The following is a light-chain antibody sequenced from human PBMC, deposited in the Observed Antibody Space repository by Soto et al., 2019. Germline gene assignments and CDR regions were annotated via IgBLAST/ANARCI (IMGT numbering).Light chain of an antibody. V-gene: IGKV1-39*01. CDR3: QQSSSIPIS. CDR2: TAS. CDR1: QSITTH. J-gene: IGKJ5*01. Sequence: DIRMTQYPSSLSASVGDTVTITCGASQSITTHLHWYQQKPGKAPNLLMYTASNLQSGVPSRFSGSGYGTDLTLTISSIKTEDFETYYCQQSSSIPISFGQGTRLEIK.